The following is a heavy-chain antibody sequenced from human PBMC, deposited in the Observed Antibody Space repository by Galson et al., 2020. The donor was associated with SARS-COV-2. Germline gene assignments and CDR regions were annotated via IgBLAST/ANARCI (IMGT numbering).Heavy chain of an antibody. D-gene: IGHD1-26*01. J-gene: IGHJ2*01. CDR2: IRSKGNNYAP. Sequence: GGSLRLSCAGSGFTFSGSAMHWVRQASGKGLEWVGLIRSKGNNYAPAYAASVKGRFTISRDDSKNTAYLQMSSLKTEDTAVYYCTRNVVGATIGGNFDLWGRGTLVTVSS. CDR3: TRNVVGATIGGNFDL. V-gene: IGHV3-73*01. CDR1: GFTFSGSA.